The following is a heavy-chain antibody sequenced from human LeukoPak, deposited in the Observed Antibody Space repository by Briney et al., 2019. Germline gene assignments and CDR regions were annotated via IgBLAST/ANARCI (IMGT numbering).Heavy chain of an antibody. CDR1: GDSISRFY. V-gene: IGHV4-59*01. CDR3: ARKSIAAAGSIDY. Sequence: SETLSLTCSVSGDSISRFYWSWVRQPPGKGLEWIGYTGDTNYNPSLKSRVTIPVDTSKNQFSLKLSSVTAADTAVYYCARKSIAAAGSIDYWGQGTLVTVSS. D-gene: IGHD6-13*01. J-gene: IGHJ4*02. CDR2: YTGDT.